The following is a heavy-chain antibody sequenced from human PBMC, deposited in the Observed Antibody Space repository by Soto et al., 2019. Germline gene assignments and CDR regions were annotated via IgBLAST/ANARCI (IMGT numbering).Heavy chain of an antibody. CDR1: GFTVSSNY. Sequence: GGSLRLSCAASGFTVSSNYMSWVRQAPGKGLEWVSVIYSGGSTYYADSVKGRITISRDNSKNTLYLQINSLRAEDTAVYYCAGYSSSSAYYYYYMDVWGKGTTVTVSS. V-gene: IGHV3-66*01. CDR3: AGYSSSSAYYYYYMDV. J-gene: IGHJ6*03. CDR2: IYSGGST. D-gene: IGHD6-6*01.